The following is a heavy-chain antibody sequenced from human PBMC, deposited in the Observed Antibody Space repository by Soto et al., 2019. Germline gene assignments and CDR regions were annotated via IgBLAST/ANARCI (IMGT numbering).Heavy chain of an antibody. V-gene: IGHV4-59*11. CDR1: GGSINNHY. CDR2: VYYNGIT. D-gene: IGHD7-27*01. Sequence: QVQLQESGPGLVKPSETLSLTCTFSGGSINNHYWSWIRQPPGKGLEWLGYVYYNGITNYNPSLESRVTMSVDTSNNQVSLNLTSLTAADTAIYFCTRANWYSEYWGQGTLVTVSS. J-gene: IGHJ4*02. CDR3: TRANWYSEY.